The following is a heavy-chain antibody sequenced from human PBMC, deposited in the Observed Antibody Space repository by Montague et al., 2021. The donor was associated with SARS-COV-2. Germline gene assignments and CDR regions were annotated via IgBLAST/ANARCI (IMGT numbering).Heavy chain of an antibody. J-gene: IGHJ6*03. D-gene: IGHD5-18*01. CDR2: INHSGST. Sequence: SETLSLTCTVSGGSISSDTSYWGWIRQPPGKGLEWIGEINHSGSTNYNPSLKSRVTISVDTSKNQFSLKLSSVTAADTAVYYCARGRGIQLWFNYYYYMDVWGKGTTVTVSS. CDR1: GGSISSDTSY. V-gene: IGHV4-39*07. CDR3: ARGRGIQLWFNYYYYMDV.